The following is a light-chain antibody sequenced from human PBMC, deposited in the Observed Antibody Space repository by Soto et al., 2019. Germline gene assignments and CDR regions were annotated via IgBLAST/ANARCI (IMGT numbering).Light chain of an antibody. CDR1: QSVLYSSNNKNY. Sequence: DIVMTQSPNSLAGSVGERATINCKSSQSVLYSSNNKNYLAWYQQKPGQPPKLLIYWASTRESGVPDRFSGSGSGTDFTLTISRLQAEDVAVYYCQQYYSTPRTVGGGTKVDLK. J-gene: IGKJ4*01. CDR2: WAS. CDR3: QQYYSTPRT. V-gene: IGKV4-1*01.